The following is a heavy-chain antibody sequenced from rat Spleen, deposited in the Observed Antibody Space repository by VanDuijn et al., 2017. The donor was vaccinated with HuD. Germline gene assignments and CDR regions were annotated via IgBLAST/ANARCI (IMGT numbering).Heavy chain of an antibody. CDR2: IRHDGRNT. CDR3: ARPPYDGTYYHYFDY. J-gene: IGHJ2*01. V-gene: IGHV5-22*01. CDR1: GFTFSDYY. D-gene: IGHD1-12*02. Sequence: EVQLVESGGGSVQPGRSLELSCAASGFTFSDYYMAWVRQAPTKGLEWVATIRHDGRNTYYRDSVKGRFTISRDNAKSTLYLQMNSLRSEDTATYYCARPPYDGTYYHYFDYWGQGVMVTVSS.